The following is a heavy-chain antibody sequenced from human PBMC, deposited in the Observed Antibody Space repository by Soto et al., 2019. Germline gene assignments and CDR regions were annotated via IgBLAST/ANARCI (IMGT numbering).Heavy chain of an antibody. CDR2: VYHSGAT. Sequence: SETLSLTCTVSGASTRNSDYYWAWIRQSPGKGPEWIGTVYHSGATQYNPSLQSRISLSIDTSRNQFSLRLASVTATDTAVYFCARELRYLVNYDNGFWGQGILVTVSS. J-gene: IGHJ4*02. D-gene: IGHD1-7*01. CDR1: GASTRNSDYY. V-gene: IGHV4-39*02. CDR3: ARELRYLVNYDNGF.